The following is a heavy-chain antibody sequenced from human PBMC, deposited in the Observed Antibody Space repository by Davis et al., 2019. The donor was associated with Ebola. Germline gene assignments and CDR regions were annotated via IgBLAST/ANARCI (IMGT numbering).Heavy chain of an antibody. Sequence: PGGSLRLSCVGSEFTFRSYWFHWVRQAPGKGLEWVSRIDTDGSTTNYADSVRGRFTISRDYAKNTLFLQMNSLRADDTAVYYCARDVGGRAGYWGQGTLVTVSS. J-gene: IGHJ4*02. CDR2: IDTDGSTT. CDR1: EFTFRSYW. V-gene: IGHV3-74*01. CDR3: ARDVGGRAGY.